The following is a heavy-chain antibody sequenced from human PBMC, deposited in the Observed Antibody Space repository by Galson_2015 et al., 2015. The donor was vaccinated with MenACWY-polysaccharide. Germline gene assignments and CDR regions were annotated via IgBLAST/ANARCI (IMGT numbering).Heavy chain of an antibody. D-gene: IGHD3-3*01. CDR1: GYTFTSYD. V-gene: IGHV1-8*01. CDR2: MNPNSGNT. J-gene: IGHJ6*02. Sequence: SVKVSCKASGYTFTSYDINWVRQATGQGLEWMGWMNPNSGNTGYAQKFQGRVTMTRNTSISTAYMELSSLRSEDTAVYYCARGFRGFSVVIIFVGLRHYYYGMDVWGQGTTVTVSS. CDR3: ARGFRGFSVVIIFVGLRHYYYGMDV.